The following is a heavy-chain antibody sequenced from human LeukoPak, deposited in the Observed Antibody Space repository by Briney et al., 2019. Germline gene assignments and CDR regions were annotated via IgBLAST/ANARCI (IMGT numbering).Heavy chain of an antibody. CDR3: ARLRRTTVTTYYFDY. CDR1: GYTFTGYY. D-gene: IGHD4-17*01. J-gene: IGHJ4*02. CDR2: INPNSGGT. Sequence: GASVKVSCKASGYTFTGYYMHWVRRAPGQGLEWMGWINPNSGGTNYAQKFQGRVTMTRDTSISTAYMELSRLRSDDTAVYYCARLRRTTVTTYYFDYWGQGTLVTVSS. V-gene: IGHV1-2*02.